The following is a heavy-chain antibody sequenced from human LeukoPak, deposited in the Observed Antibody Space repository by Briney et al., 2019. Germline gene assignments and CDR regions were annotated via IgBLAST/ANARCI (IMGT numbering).Heavy chain of an antibody. V-gene: IGHV3-30*18. CDR1: GFTFSSYG. J-gene: IGHJ4*02. D-gene: IGHD3-3*02. Sequence: GGSLRLSCAASGFTFSSYGMHWVRQAPGKGLEWVAVISYDGSNKYYADSVKGRFTTSRDNAKNSLYLQMNSLRVEDTALYYCTKDVLAGGLDHWGQGTLVTVSS. CDR2: ISYDGSNK. CDR3: TKDVLAGGLDH.